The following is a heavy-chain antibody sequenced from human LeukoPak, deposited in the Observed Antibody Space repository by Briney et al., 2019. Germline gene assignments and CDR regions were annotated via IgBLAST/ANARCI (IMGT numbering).Heavy chain of an antibody. J-gene: IGHJ4*02. Sequence: PGGSLRLSCAVSGFTFYNYGMSWVRQAPGKGLEWVSGVSPNGETAYYADSVKGRFTISRDNSKNTVYLQVRSLRAEDTAVYYCAKDLGWIQFGYWGQGALVTVSS. CDR1: GFTFYNYG. CDR3: AKDLGWIQFGY. CDR2: VSPNGETA. D-gene: IGHD5-18*01. V-gene: IGHV3-23*01.